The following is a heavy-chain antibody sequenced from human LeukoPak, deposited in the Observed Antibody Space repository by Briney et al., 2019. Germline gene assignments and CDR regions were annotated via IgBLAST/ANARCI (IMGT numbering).Heavy chain of an antibody. CDR2: INPNSGGT. V-gene: IGHV1-2*02. CDR1: GYTFTGYY. Sequence: ASVKVSCKASGYTFTGYYMHWVRQAHGPGHEWMGWINPNSGGTNYAQTFQGRVTMTRETSISTAYMELSRLRSDDTAVYYCARARSVRASRFDPWGQETLVTVSS. J-gene: IGHJ5*02. D-gene: IGHD5/OR15-5a*01. CDR3: ARARSVRASRFDP.